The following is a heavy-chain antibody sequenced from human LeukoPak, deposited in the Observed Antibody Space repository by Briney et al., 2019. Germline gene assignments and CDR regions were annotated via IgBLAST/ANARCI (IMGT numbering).Heavy chain of an antibody. D-gene: IGHD3-22*01. J-gene: IGHJ4*02. Sequence: GASVKVSCKASGYTFTSYGISWVRQAPGQGLEWMGWISAYNGNTNYAQRLQGRVIMTTDTSTSTAYMDLRGLRSDDTAVYYCARDPLPTYYYDSSGLSYYFDYWGQGTLVTVSS. CDR1: GYTFTSYG. CDR3: ARDPLPTYYYDSSGLSYYFDY. V-gene: IGHV1-18*01. CDR2: ISAYNGNT.